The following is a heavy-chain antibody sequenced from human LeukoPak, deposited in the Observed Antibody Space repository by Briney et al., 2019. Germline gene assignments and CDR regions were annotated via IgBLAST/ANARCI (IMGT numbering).Heavy chain of an antibody. V-gene: IGHV3-49*04. D-gene: IGHD3-3*01. Sequence: GGSLRLSCTASGFTFGDYAMSWVRQAPGKGLEWVGFIRSKAYGGTTEYAASVKGRFTISRDDSKSIAYLQMNSLKTEDTAVYYCTSKYDFWSGLTPRDAFDIWGQGTMVTVSS. J-gene: IGHJ3*02. CDR2: IRSKAYGGTT. CDR1: GFTFGDYA. CDR3: TSKYDFWSGLTPRDAFDI.